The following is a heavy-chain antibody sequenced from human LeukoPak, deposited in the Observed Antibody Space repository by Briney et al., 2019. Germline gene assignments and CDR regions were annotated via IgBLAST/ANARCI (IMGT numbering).Heavy chain of an antibody. V-gene: IGHV4-59*11. CDR1: AGSISSHY. D-gene: IGHD3-3*01. CDR2: IYYSGST. CDR3: ARGDEYYDFWSGYYKTGWFDP. J-gene: IGHJ5*02. Sequence: SETLSLTCTVSAGSISSHYWSWIRPPPGKGLEWIGYIYYSGSTNYNPSLKSRVTISVDTSKNQFSLNLSSVTAADTAVYYCARGDEYYDFWSGYYKTGWFDPWGQGTLVTVSS.